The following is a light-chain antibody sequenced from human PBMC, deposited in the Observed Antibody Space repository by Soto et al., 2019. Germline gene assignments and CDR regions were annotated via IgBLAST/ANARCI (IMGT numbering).Light chain of an antibody. CDR1: QNINSY. Sequence: DIQMTQSPSSLSASVGDRVTITCRASQNINSYLNWYQQKPGKAPKLLIYAASSLQSGVTSRFSGSGSGTDFTLTISTLQPEDFATYYGQQSYSTLYTFGQGTKLEIK. V-gene: IGKV1-39*01. CDR2: AAS. J-gene: IGKJ2*01. CDR3: QQSYSTLYT.